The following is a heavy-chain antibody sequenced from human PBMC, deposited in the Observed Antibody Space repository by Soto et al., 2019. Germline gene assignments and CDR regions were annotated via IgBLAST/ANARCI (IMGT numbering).Heavy chain of an antibody. V-gene: IGHV4-30-2*01. Sequence: QLQLQESGSGLVKPSQTLSLTCAVSGGSISSGGYSWSWIRQPPGKGLEWIGYIYHSGTTYYNPFINSRVTISVDRSKNQFSLKLSSVSAAATAVYYCAAGGGLRLYYWGQGTLVTVSS. CDR2: IYHSGTT. D-gene: IGHD5-12*01. CDR1: GGSISSGGYS. CDR3: AAGGGLRLYY. J-gene: IGHJ4*02.